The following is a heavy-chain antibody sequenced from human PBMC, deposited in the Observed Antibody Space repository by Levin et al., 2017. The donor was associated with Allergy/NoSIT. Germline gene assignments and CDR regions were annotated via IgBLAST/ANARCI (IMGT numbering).Heavy chain of an antibody. Sequence: RSQTLSLTCAISGGSVSSADWWSWVRQPPGRGLEWIGEISDTGSTNYNPSLKSRVTISMDKSKNQFSLKLSSVTAADTAVYYCARDRPGTATGTQGFDPWGQGTLVTVSS. V-gene: IGHV4-4*02. D-gene: IGHD6-13*01. CDR2: ISDTGST. J-gene: IGHJ5*02. CDR1: GGSVSSADW. CDR3: ARDRPGTATGTQGFDP.